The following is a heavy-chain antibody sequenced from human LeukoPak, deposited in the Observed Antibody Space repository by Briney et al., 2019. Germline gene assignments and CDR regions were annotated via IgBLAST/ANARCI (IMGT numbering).Heavy chain of an antibody. D-gene: IGHD3-22*01. CDR1: GFTFSDYY. V-gene: IGHV3-11*01. Sequence: GGSLRLPCAASGFTFSDYYMSWIRQAPGKGLEWVSYISSSGSTIYYADSVKGRFTISTDHPKNTLYLQMNSLRAEDTAVYFCAKRGVVIRVILVGFHKEAYYFDSWGQGALVTVSS. CDR2: ISSSGSTI. J-gene: IGHJ4*02. CDR3: AKRGVVIRVILVGFHKEAYYFDS.